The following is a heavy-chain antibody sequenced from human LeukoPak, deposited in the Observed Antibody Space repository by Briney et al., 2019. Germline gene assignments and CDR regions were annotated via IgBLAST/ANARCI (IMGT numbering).Heavy chain of an antibody. D-gene: IGHD1-26*01. CDR1: GGSISSGSYY. CDR3: ARQLWELTEGSDDAFDI. V-gene: IGHV4-61*02. Sequence: PSETLSLTCTVSGGSISSGSYYWSWIRQPAGKGLEWIGRIYTSGSTNYNPSLKSRVTISVDTSKNQFSLKLSSVTAADTAVYYCARQLWELTEGSDDAFDIWGQGTMVTVSS. CDR2: IYTSGST. J-gene: IGHJ3*02.